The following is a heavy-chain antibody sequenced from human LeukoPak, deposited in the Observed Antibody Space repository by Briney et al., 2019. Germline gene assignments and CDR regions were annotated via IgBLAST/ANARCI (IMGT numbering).Heavy chain of an antibody. CDR3: ARCLDYDFWSGYSDYYFDY. CDR2: ISSSSSYI. D-gene: IGHD3-3*01. V-gene: IGHV3-21*01. J-gene: IGHJ4*02. CDR1: GFTFSSYS. Sequence: GGSLRLSCAASGFTFSSYSMNWVRQAPGKGLEWVSSISSSSSYIYYADSVKGRFTISRDNAKNSLYLQMNSLRAEDTAVYYCARCLDYDFWSGYSDYYFDYWGQGTLVTVSS.